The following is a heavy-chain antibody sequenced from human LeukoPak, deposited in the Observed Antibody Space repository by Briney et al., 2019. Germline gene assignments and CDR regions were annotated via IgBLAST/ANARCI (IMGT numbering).Heavy chain of an antibody. V-gene: IGHV5-51*01. Sequence: ASVKVSCKASGYTFTSYWIGWVRQMPGKGLEWMGIIYPGDSDTRYSPSFQGQVTISADKSISTAYLQWSSLKASDTAMYYCAVSGGSSWFFFDYWGQGTLVTVSS. D-gene: IGHD6-13*01. J-gene: IGHJ4*02. CDR2: IYPGDSDT. CDR1: GYTFTSYW. CDR3: AVSGGSSWFFFDY.